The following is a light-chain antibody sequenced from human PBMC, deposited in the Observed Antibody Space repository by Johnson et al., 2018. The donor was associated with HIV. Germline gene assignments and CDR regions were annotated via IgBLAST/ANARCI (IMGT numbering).Light chain of an antibody. CDR1: SSNIGNNS. V-gene: IGLV1-51*02. CDR2: ENN. J-gene: IGLJ1*01. Sequence: QSVLTQPPSVSAAPGQKVTISCSGSSSNIGNNSVSWYQQLPGTAPKLLIYENNKRPSGIPDRFSGSKSGTSATLGITGLQTGDEADYYCGTWDSSLRVEVFGTGTKVTVL. CDR3: GTWDSSLRVEV.